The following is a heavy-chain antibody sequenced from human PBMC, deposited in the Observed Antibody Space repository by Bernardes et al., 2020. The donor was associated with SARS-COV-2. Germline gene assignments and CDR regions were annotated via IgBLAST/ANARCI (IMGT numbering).Heavy chain of an antibody. V-gene: IGHV4-34*01. CDR1: GGSFSGYY. D-gene: IGHD3-9*01. J-gene: IGHJ5*02. CDR3: ARGQRGYDILTGYYWGGSGFDP. CDR2: INHSGST. Sequence: SETLSLTCAVYGGSFSGYYWSWIRQPPGKGLEWIGEINHSGSTTYNPSLKSRVTISEDTSKNQFSLKLSSVTAADTAVYYCARGQRGYDILTGYYWGGSGFDPWGQGTLVTVSS.